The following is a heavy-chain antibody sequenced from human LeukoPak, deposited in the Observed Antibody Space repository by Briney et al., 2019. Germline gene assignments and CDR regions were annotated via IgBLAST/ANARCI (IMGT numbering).Heavy chain of an antibody. CDR3: AKDAGFMSWKSYYLEY. CDR1: GFSFSSHG. CDR2: TRYDGSSK. V-gene: IGHV3-30*02. Sequence: GGSLRLSCAASGFSFSSHGMHWVRQAPGKGREWVAFTRYDGSSKYYADSVKGRFAISRDNSKDTLYLQLNGLRPEDTAVYYCAKDAGFMSWKSYYLEYWGQGTLVTASS. J-gene: IGHJ4*02. D-gene: IGHD3-16*01.